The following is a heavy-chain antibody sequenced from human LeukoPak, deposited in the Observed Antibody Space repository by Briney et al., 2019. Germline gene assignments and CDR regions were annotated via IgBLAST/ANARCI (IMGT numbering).Heavy chain of an antibody. V-gene: IGHV1-8*01. CDR2: MNPSSSNT. Sequence: ASLKVSCKASGYTFTSYDINWVRQATGQGLEWMGWMNPSSSNTGYAQKFQGIVTMTKNTSISKAYMELSSLRPEDTAVYDCARGRGKWGLLTNWFDPWGQGTLVTVSS. CDR3: ARGRGKWGLLTNWFDP. D-gene: IGHD7-27*01. J-gene: IGHJ5*02. CDR1: GYTFTSYD.